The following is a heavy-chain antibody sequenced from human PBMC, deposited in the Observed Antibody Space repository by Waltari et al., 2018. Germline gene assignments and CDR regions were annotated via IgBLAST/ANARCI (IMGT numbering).Heavy chain of an antibody. CDR3: ARGEKDGYNWGGRY. CDR2: SNAGNGNT. CDR1: GYTFTSYA. D-gene: IGHD1-1*01. V-gene: IGHV1-3*02. Sequence: QVQLVQSGAEVKKPGASVKVSCKASGYTFTSYAMHWVRQAPGQRLEWMGWSNAGNGNTKYSQEFQGRVTITRDTSTSTAYMELRSLRSDDTAVYYCARGEKDGYNWGGRYWGQGTLVTVSS. J-gene: IGHJ4*02.